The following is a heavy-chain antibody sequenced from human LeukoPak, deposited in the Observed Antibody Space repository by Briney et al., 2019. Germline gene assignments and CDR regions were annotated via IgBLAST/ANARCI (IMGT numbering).Heavy chain of an antibody. CDR2: IRYDGSNK. Sequence: GGSLRLSCAASGFTFSSYGMYWVRQAPGKGLEWVAFIRYDGSNKYYADSVKGRFTISRDNSKNTLYLQMNSLRAEDTAVYYCARGADGVSSNSRGWFDPWGQGTLVTVSS. CDR1: GFTFSSYG. CDR3: ARGADGVSSNSRGWFDP. V-gene: IGHV3-30*02. J-gene: IGHJ5*02. D-gene: IGHD2-15*01.